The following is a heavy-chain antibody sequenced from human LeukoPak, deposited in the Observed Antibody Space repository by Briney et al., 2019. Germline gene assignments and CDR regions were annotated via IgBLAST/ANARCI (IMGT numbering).Heavy chain of an antibody. D-gene: IGHD4-23*01. J-gene: IGHJ4*02. CDR3: ARALRTVVTPFDY. CDR1: GYTFTSYD. Sequence: ASVKVSCKASGYTFTSYDISWVRQATGQGLEWMGWMNPNSGNTGYAQKFQGRVTMTRNTSISTAYMELSSLRSEDTAVYYCARALRTVVTPFDYWGQGTLVTVSS. V-gene: IGHV1-8*01. CDR2: MNPNSGNT.